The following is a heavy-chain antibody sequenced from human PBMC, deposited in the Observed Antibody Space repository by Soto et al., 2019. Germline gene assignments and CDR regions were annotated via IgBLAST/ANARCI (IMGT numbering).Heavy chain of an antibody. CDR1: GYSFTSYW. V-gene: IGHV5-51*01. Sequence: GESLKISCKGSGYSFTSYWIGWVRQMPGKGLEWMGIIYPGDSDTRYSPSFQGQVTISADKSISTAYLQWSSLKASDTAMYYCARSPVVPAAIGFDWFDPWGQGTLVTVSS. CDR3: ARSPVVPAAIGFDWFDP. CDR2: IYPGDSDT. J-gene: IGHJ5*02. D-gene: IGHD2-2*01.